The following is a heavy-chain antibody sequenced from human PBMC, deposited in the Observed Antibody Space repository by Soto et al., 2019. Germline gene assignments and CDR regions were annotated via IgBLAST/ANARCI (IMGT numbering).Heavy chain of an antibody. CDR1: GGSISSYY. D-gene: IGHD6-19*01. CDR2: IHYSGST. V-gene: IGHV4-59*01. Sequence: PSETLSLTCTVSGGSISSYYWSWIRQPPGKGLEWIGYIHYSGSTNYNPSLKSRVTISIDTSKSHFSLKLSSLTAADTAVYYCARGPAVAGAGWWFDPWGQGTLVTVSS. CDR3: ARGPAVAGAGWWFDP. J-gene: IGHJ5*02.